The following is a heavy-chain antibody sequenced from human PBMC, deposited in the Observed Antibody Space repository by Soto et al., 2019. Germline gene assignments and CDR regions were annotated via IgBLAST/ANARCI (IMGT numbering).Heavy chain of an antibody. D-gene: IGHD3-10*01. V-gene: IGHV4-59*01. CDR2: IYYTGST. CDR3: AREKYYFGSGTLSGMDV. Sequence: TSETLSLTCTVSGGSISSSYWSWIRQPPGKGLEWIGYIYYTGSTNYNPSLKSRVTISVDTSKNHFSLKLSSVTAADTAVYYCAREKYYFGSGTLSGMDVWGQGTTVTSP. J-gene: IGHJ6*02. CDR1: GGSISSSY.